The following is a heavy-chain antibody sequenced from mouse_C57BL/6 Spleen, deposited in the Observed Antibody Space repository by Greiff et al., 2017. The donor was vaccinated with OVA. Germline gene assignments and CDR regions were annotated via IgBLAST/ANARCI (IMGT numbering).Heavy chain of an antibody. D-gene: IGHD2-4*01. Sequence: QVQLKESGPELVKPGASVKISCKASGYAFSSSWMNWVKQRPGRGLEWIGRIYPGDGDTNYNRKFKGKATLTADKSSSPAYMQLSSLTSEDSAVYFCARAHDYVFAYWGQGTLVTVSA. J-gene: IGHJ3*01. V-gene: IGHV1-82*01. CDR3: ARAHDYVFAY. CDR2: IYPGDGDT. CDR1: GYAFSSSW.